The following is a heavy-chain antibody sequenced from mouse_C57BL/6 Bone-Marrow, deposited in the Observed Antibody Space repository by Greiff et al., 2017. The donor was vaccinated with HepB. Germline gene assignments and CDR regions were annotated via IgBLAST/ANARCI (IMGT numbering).Heavy chain of an antibody. Sequence: EVKLMESEGGLVQPGSSMKLSCTASGFTFSDYYMAWVRQVPEKGLEWVANINYDGSSTYYLDSLKSRFIISRDNAKNILYLQMSSLKSEDTATYYCARVGTGLFDYWGQGTTLTVSS. D-gene: IGHD4-1*01. J-gene: IGHJ2*01. V-gene: IGHV5-16*01. CDR3: ARVGTGLFDY. CDR1: GFTFSDYY. CDR2: INYDGSST.